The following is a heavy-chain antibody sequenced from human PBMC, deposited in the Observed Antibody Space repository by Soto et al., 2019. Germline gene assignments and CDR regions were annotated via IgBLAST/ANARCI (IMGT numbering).Heavy chain of an antibody. CDR3: ARAAGIAAAVPY. D-gene: IGHD6-13*01. V-gene: IGHV3-30*04. CDR1: GFTFSSYA. J-gene: IGHJ4*02. Sequence: GGSLRLSCAASGFTFSSYAMHWVRQAPGKGLEWVAVISYDGSNKYYADSVKGRFTISRDNSKNTLYLQMNSLRAEDTAGYYCARAAGIAAAVPYWGQGTLVTVSS. CDR2: ISYDGSNK.